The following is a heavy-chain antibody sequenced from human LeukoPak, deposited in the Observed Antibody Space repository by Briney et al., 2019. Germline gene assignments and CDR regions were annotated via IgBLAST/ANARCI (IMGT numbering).Heavy chain of an antibody. CDR1: GGSVSSGSYC. CDR2: IYYSGTT. J-gene: IGHJ6*03. CDR3: ARYYYSYFYMDV. V-gene: IGHV4-61*01. Sequence: SETLSLTCTVSGGSVSSGSYCWSWIRQPPGKGLEWIGNIYYSGTTNYNPSPRSRVTMTVDTSKNQFSLKLSSVTAADTAVYYCARYYYSYFYMDVWGKGTTLTVSS.